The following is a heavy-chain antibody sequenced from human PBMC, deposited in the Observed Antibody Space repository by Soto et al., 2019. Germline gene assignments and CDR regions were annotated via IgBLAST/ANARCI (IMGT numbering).Heavy chain of an antibody. Sequence: QVQLQESGPGLVKPSGTLSLTCAVSGGVVSGGSTSNSEWWSWVRQPPGKGLEWIGEVNHSGNVNSTPSHKSRVTMSVDKSKNQFSLKLSSVTAADTAVYYWATGAGYRATDYWGQGTLVTVSS. CDR1: GGSTSNSEW. CDR2: VNHSGNV. J-gene: IGHJ4*02. CDR3: ATGAGYRATDY. V-gene: IGHV4-4*02. D-gene: IGHD3-9*01.